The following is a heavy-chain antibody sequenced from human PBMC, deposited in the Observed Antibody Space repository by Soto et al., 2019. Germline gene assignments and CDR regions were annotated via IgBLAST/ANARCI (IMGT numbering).Heavy chain of an antibody. CDR3: ARSLGYCSRTICSAIDY. V-gene: IGHV5-51*01. Sequence: GESLKISCKGSGYSFTSYWIGWVRQMPGKGLEWMGIIYPGDSDTRYSPSFQGQVTISADKSISTAYLQWSSLKASDTAMYYCARSLGYCSRTICSAIDYWGQGTLVTVSS. D-gene: IGHD2-2*01. CDR2: IYPGDSDT. J-gene: IGHJ4*02. CDR1: GYSFTSYW.